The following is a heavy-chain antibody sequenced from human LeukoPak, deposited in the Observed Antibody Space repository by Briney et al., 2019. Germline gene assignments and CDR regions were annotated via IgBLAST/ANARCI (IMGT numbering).Heavy chain of an antibody. D-gene: IGHD5-12*01. CDR3: ARPETSGLDY. V-gene: IGHV5-51*01. CDR2: IYPGDSDT. CDR1: GYSFTSYW. J-gene: IGHJ4*02. Sequence: GASLQISCKGSGYSFTSYWICWVRQMPGKGLEWMGIIYPGDSDTRYSPSFQGQVTISADKSISTAYLQWSSLKASDTAMYYRARPETSGLDYWGRGTLVTVSS.